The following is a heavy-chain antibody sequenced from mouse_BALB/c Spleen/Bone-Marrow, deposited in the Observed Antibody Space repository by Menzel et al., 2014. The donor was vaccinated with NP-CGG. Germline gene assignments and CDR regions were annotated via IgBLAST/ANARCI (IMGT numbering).Heavy chain of an antibody. CDR1: GYTFTSYW. CDR3: ARSRGYYDYWYFDV. Sequence: QVQLKESGAELVKPGASVKLSCKASGYTFTSYWMHWVEQRPGQGLEWIGEIDPSDSYTNYNQKFKGKATLTVDKSSSTAYMQLSSLTSEDSAVYYCARSRGYYDYWYFDVWGAGTTVTVSS. J-gene: IGHJ1*01. V-gene: IGHV1-69*02. CDR2: IDPSDSYT. D-gene: IGHD2-4*01.